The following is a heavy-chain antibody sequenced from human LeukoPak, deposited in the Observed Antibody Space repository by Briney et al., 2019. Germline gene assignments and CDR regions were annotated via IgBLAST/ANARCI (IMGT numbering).Heavy chain of an antibody. CDR3: ARAAVAGPGDV. V-gene: IGHV3-7*04. J-gene: IGHJ6*02. Sequence: GGSLRLSCVASGLSISGQWMNWVRQAPGQGLEWVANIKHDGSEEHYVDSVKGRFTISRDNAENSLYLQMKSLRDEDTAVYYCARAAVAGPGDVWGQGTTVTVSS. CDR1: GLSISGQW. D-gene: IGHD6-19*01. CDR2: IKHDGSEE.